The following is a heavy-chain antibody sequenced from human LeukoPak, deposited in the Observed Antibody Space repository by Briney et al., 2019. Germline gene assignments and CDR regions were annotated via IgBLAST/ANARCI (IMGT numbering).Heavy chain of an antibody. D-gene: IGHD1-26*01. J-gene: IGHJ4*02. CDR3: AKEYTGTFSSFPSYFDN. CDR1: GFTFSSYA. CDR2: ISGSGGST. Sequence: GGSLRLSCAASGFTFSSYAMSWVRQAPGKGLEWVSAISGSGGSTYYADSVKGRFTISRDNSKNTLYLQMNSLRAEDTAVYYCAKEYTGTFSSFPSYFDNWGQGTLVTVSS. V-gene: IGHV3-23*01.